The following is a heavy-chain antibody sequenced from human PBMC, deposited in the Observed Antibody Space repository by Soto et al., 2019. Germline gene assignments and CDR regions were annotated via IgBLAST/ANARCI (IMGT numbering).Heavy chain of an antibody. CDR3: ARDLGIFDY. CDR2: IYWNDDK. D-gene: IGHD7-27*01. J-gene: IGHJ4*02. Sequence: QITLKESGPPLVKPTQTLTLTCTFSGFSLSTSGVGVGWIRQPPGKALEWLAFIYWNDDKRYSPSLKSRLTITKDTSKNQVVLTMTNMDPVDTATYYCARDLGIFDYWGQGTLVTVSS. CDR1: GFSLSTSGVG. V-gene: IGHV2-5*01.